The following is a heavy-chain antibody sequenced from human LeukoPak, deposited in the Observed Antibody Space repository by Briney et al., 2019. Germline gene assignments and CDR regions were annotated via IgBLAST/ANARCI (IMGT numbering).Heavy chain of an antibody. D-gene: IGHD3-3*01. Sequence: PGGSLRLSCAASGFTFSSYAMHWVRQAPGKGLEWVAVISYDGSNKYYADSVKGRLTISRDNSKNTLYLQMNSLRAEDTAVYYCARVSSEWLSDNAFDIWGQGTMVTVSS. CDR1: GFTFSSYA. J-gene: IGHJ3*02. CDR3: ARVSSEWLSDNAFDI. CDR2: ISYDGSNK. V-gene: IGHV3-30*04.